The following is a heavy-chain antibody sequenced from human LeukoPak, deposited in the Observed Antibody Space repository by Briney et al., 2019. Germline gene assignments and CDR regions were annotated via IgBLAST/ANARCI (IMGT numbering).Heavy chain of an antibody. CDR3: ARGDYGSGSSDY. Sequence: GASVKVSCKASGYTFTSYDINWMRQATGQGLEWMGWMNPNSGNTGYAQKFQGRVTMTRNTSISTAYMELSSLRSEDTAVYYCARGDYGSGSSDYWGQGTLVTASS. CDR2: MNPNSGNT. J-gene: IGHJ4*02. V-gene: IGHV1-8*01. D-gene: IGHD3-10*01. CDR1: GYTFTSYD.